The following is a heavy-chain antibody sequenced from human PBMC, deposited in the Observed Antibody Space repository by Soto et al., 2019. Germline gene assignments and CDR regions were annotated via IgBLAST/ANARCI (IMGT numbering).Heavy chain of an antibody. CDR1: GISISRHG. D-gene: IGHD2-8*02. J-gene: IGHJ4*02. V-gene: IGHV3-33*01. CDR3: ARDRAHWSICFED. CDR2: MDYDETNK. Sequence: QVQLVESGGGVVQPGRSLRVSCVASGISISRHGMHWVRQAPGKGRDWVAGMDYDETNKYYADSVKGRFTISRDTSKNTVYLQMNGLRVDDTAVDFCARDRAHWSICFEDRGQGTLVSVSS.